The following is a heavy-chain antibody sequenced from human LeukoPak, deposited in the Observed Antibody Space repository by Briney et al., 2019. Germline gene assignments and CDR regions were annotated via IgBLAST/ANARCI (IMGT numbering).Heavy chain of an antibody. D-gene: IGHD3-3*01. J-gene: IGHJ6*02. Sequence: GGSLRLSCAASGFTFSSYWMSWVRQAPGRGLECVANIKQDGSEKYYVDSVKGRFTISRDNAKNTLYLQMNSLRAEDTAVYYCASSAPNYDFWSGLYYYYGMDVWGQGTTVTVSS. CDR2: IKQDGSEK. V-gene: IGHV3-7*01. CDR3: ASSAPNYDFWSGLYYYYGMDV. CDR1: GFTFSSYW.